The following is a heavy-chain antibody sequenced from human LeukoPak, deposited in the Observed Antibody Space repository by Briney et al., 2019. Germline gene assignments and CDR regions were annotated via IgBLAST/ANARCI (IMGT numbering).Heavy chain of an antibody. V-gene: IGHV3-30*07. J-gene: IGHJ6*03. CDR1: GFTFSSYA. CDR2: TSYDGSNK. Sequence: PGGSLRLSCAASGFTFSSYAMHWVRQAPGKGLEWVAVTSYDGSNKYYADSVKGRFTISRDNSKNTLYLEMNSLRAEDTAVYYCAKDSSSYDWGYMDVWGKGTTVTISS. CDR3: AKDSSSYDWGYMDV. D-gene: IGHD3-22*01.